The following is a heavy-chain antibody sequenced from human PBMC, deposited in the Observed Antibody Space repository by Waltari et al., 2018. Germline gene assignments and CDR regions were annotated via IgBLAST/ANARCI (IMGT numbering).Heavy chain of an antibody. CDR3: ARVPTTGTTLSYYYYYGMDV. CDR2: INHSGST. J-gene: IGHJ6*02. D-gene: IGHD1-1*01. Sequence: QVQLQQWGAGLLKPSETLSLTCAVYGGSFSGYYWSWIRQPPGKGLEWIGEINHSGSTNYNPSLKSRVTIAVDTSKNQFSLKLSSVTAADTAVYYCARVPTTGTTLSYYYYYGMDVWGQGTTVIVSS. CDR1: GGSFSGYY. V-gene: IGHV4-34*01.